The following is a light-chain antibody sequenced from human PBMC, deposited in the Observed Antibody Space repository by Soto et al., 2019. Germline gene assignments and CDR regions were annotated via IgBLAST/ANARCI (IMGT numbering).Light chain of an antibody. J-gene: IGKJ4*01. CDR2: AAS. Sequence: DIQMTQSPSSLSASVGDRVTITCRASQSISNFLNWFQQKPGKAPNLLIYAASSLQSGVPSRFSGSGSGTDFTLTIISLQPEDFATYYCQQSYSTPLTFGGGTKVEIK. CDR1: QSISNF. V-gene: IGKV1-39*01. CDR3: QQSYSTPLT.